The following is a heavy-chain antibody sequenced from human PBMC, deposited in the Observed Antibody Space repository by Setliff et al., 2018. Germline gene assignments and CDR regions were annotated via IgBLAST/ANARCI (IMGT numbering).Heavy chain of an antibody. V-gene: IGHV1-2*04. Sequence: ASVKVSCKASGYTFTGYYMHWVRQAPGQGLEWMGWINPNSGGTNYAQKFQGWVTMTRDTSISTAYMELSRLRSDDTAVYYCAREEVGRYSSGYYSHRPFDYWGQGTLVTVSS. D-gene: IGHD3-22*01. CDR2: INPNSGGT. J-gene: IGHJ4*02. CDR1: GYTFTGYY. CDR3: AREEVGRYSSGYYSHRPFDY.